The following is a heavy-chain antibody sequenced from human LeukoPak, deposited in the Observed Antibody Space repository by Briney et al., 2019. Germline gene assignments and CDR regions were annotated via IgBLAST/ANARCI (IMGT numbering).Heavy chain of an antibody. CDR3: ARAPPEYYYDSSGQQVAFDV. D-gene: IGHD3-22*01. J-gene: IGHJ3*01. V-gene: IGHV3-48*03. Sequence: GGSLRLSCAASGFTFSSYEMSWVRQAPGKGLEWVSYISSSGSTIYYADSVKGRFTISRDNAKNSLYLQMNSLRAEDTAVYYCARAPPEYYYDSSGQQVAFDVWGQGTMVTVSS. CDR1: GFTFSSYE. CDR2: ISSSGSTI.